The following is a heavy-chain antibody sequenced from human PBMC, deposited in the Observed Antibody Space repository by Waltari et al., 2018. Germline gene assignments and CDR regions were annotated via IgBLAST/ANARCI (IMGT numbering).Heavy chain of an antibody. Sequence: QVQLVQSGAEVKKPGSSVKVSCKASGGTFSSYAISWVRQAPGQGLEWMGRISPIFGTANYAQKFQGRVTITADKSTSTAYMELSSLRSEDTAVYYCARDGTTTYYYDSSGYYLVDWGQGTLVTVSS. CDR1: GGTFSSYA. V-gene: IGHV1-69*08. D-gene: IGHD3-22*01. CDR2: ISPIFGTA. J-gene: IGHJ4*02. CDR3: ARDGTTTYYYDSSGYYLVD.